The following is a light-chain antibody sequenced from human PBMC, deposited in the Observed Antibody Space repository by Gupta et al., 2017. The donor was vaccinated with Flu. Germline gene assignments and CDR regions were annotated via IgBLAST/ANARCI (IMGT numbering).Light chain of an antibody. V-gene: IGKV1-5*03. CDR2: KAS. J-gene: IGKJ3*01. CDR1: QSISSW. Sequence: DIQMTQSPSTLSASVGDRVTITCRASQSISSWLAWYQQKPGKAPKLLIYKASSLESGVPSRFSGSGSGTEFTLTISSLQPDDFATYYCQQENSSSFIFGHGTKVDIK. CDR3: QQENSSSFI.